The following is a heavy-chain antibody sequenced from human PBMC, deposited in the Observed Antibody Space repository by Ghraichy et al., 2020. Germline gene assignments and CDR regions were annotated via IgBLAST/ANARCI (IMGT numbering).Heavy chain of an antibody. CDR2: IYHSGSS. D-gene: IGHD2-15*01. Sequence: GSLRLSCAVSGGSISSSNWWTWVRQPPGKGLEWIGEIYHSGSSNYSPSLKSRVTISVDKSKNQFSLELSSVTAADTAVYYCARSGYCSGGYCYQLYYYYMDVWGKGATVTVSS. CDR1: GGSISSSNW. J-gene: IGHJ6*03. CDR3: ARSGYCSGGYCYQLYYYYMDV. V-gene: IGHV4-4*02.